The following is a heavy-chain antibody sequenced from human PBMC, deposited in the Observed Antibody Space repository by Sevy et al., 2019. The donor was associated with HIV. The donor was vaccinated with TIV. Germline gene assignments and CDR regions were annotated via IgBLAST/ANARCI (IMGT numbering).Heavy chain of an antibody. CDR1: GGTFSSYA. D-gene: IGHD6-6*01. CDR3: AREYSSSSDLDY. Sequence: ASVKDSCKASGGTFSSYAISWVRQAPGQGLEWMGGIIPIFGTANYAQKFQGRVTITADESTSTAYMELSSLRSEDTAVYYCAREYSSSSDLDYWGQGTLVTVSS. CDR2: IIPIFGTA. V-gene: IGHV1-69*13. J-gene: IGHJ4*02.